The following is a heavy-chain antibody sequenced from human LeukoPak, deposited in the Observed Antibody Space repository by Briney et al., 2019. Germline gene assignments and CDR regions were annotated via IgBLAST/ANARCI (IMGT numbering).Heavy chain of an antibody. J-gene: IGHJ4*02. Sequence: GGSLRLSCAASGFTFSSYAMSWVRQAPGKGLEWVSAISGSGGSTYYADSVKGRFTISRDNSKDTLYLQMNSLRAEDTAVYYCAKGDLGYSYGYVGFDYWGQGTLVTVSS. CDR3: AKGDLGYSYGYVGFDY. CDR2: ISGSGGST. V-gene: IGHV3-23*01. CDR1: GFTFSSYA. D-gene: IGHD5-18*01.